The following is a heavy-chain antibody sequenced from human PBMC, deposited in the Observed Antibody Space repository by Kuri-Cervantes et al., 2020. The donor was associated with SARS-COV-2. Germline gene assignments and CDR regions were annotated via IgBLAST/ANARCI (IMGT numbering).Heavy chain of an antibody. D-gene: IGHD2-2*01. V-gene: IGHV1-8*03. Sequence: ASVKVSCKASGYTFTSYDINWVRQATGQGLEWMGWMNPNSGNTGYAQKFQGRVTITTDESTSTAYMELSSLRSEDTAVYYCAGVGYCSSTSCYAFDYCGQGTLVTVSS. CDR1: GYTFTSYD. CDR3: AGVGYCSSTSCYAFDY. CDR2: MNPNSGNT. J-gene: IGHJ4*02.